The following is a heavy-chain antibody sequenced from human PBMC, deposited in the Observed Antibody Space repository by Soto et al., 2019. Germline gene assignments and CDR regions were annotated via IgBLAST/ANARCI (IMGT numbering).Heavy chain of an antibody. CDR2: ISSSSYI. D-gene: IGHD4-17*01. CDR1: GFTFSSYS. J-gene: IGHJ6*02. V-gene: IGHV3-21*01. Sequence: GGSLRLSCASSGFTFSSYSMNLVRQAPGKGLEWVSSISSSSYIYYADSVKGRFTISRDNAKNSLYLQMNSLRAEDTAVYYCARDRGVTTTGAGYYGMDVWGQGTTVTVSS. CDR3: ARDRGVTTTGAGYYGMDV.